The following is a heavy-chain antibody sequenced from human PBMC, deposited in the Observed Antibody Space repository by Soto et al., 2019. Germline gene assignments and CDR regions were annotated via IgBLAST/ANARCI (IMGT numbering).Heavy chain of an antibody. Sequence: ASLKVSCKASGYTFTSYDINWVRQATGQGLEWMGWMNPNSGNTGYAQKFQGRVTMTRNTSISTAYMELSSLRSEDTAVYYCARGYCTNGVCYNDDAFDIWGQGTMVTVSS. D-gene: IGHD2-8*01. J-gene: IGHJ3*02. V-gene: IGHV1-8*01. CDR3: ARGYCTNGVCYNDDAFDI. CDR1: GYTFTSYD. CDR2: MNPNSGNT.